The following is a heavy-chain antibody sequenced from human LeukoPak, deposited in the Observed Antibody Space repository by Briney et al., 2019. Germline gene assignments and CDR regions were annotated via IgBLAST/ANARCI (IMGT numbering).Heavy chain of an antibody. CDR3: AKRGKEGDEPRYYFDY. CDR2: ISRNGGST. J-gene: IGHJ4*02. D-gene: IGHD2-21*02. CDR1: GFTFSSHW. Sequence: GGSLRPSCIVSGFTFSSHWMSWVRQAPEKGLEWVSMISRNGGSTFHAGSVKGRFTISRDISRSILYLQMNSLRAEDTAVYYCAKRGKEGDEPRYYFDYWGQGILVTVSS. V-gene: IGHV3-23*01.